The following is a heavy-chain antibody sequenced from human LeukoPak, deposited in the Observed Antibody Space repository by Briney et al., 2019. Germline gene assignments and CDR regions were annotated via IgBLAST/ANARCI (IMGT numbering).Heavy chain of an antibody. V-gene: IGHV4-34*01. Sequence: SETLSLTCAVYGGSFSGYYWSWIRQPPGKGLEWIGEINHSGSTNYNPSLKSRVAISVDTSKNQCSLKLSSVTAADTAVYYCARAPAAGHFDYWGQGTLVTVSS. CDR3: ARAPAAGHFDY. CDR1: GGSFSGYY. CDR2: INHSGST. D-gene: IGHD2-2*01. J-gene: IGHJ4*02.